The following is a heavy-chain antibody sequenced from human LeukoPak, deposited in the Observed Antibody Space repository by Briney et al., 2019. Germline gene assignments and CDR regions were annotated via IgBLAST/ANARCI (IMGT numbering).Heavy chain of an antibody. CDR3: ARGYSYSSGWYLGYYYYGMDV. J-gene: IGHJ6*02. V-gene: IGHV1-3*01. CDR1: GYTFTSYA. Sequence: ASVKVSCKASGYTFTSYAMHWVRQAPGQRLEWMGWINAGNGNTKYSQKFQGRVTITRDTSASTAYMELSSLRSEDTAVYYCARGYSYSSGWYLGYYYYGMDVWGQGTTVTVSS. CDR2: INAGNGNT. D-gene: IGHD6-19*01.